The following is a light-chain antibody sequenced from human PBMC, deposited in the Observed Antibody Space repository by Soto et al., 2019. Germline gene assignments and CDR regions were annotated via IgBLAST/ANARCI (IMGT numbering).Light chain of an antibody. Sequence: IVMTQSPATLSVSPGERATLSCRASQSINSNLAWYQQKPGQAPRLLIYGASSRATGIPDRFSGSGSGTDFTLTISRLEPEDFAVYYCQQYGSSPTWTFGQGTKVDIK. CDR1: QSINSN. V-gene: IGKV3-20*01. CDR2: GAS. J-gene: IGKJ1*01. CDR3: QQYGSSPTWT.